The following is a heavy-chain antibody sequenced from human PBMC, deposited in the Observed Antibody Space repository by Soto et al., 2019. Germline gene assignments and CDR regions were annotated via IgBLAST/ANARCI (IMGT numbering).Heavy chain of an antibody. CDR2: IIPLFRKT. CDR3: ARARLSNGDPNIYFFYGLDV. Sequence: QVQLVQSGAEVKRPGSSVKVSCKASGDMFRNSAFTWVRQAPGQGLDWMGVIIPLFRKTNVAQKFQGRVTFTADESTSSLYMEVSSLTSEDTAVYYCARARLSNGDPNIYFFYGLDVWGQGTTITVS. J-gene: IGHJ6*02. CDR1: GDMFRNSA. V-gene: IGHV1-69*01. D-gene: IGHD3-10*01.